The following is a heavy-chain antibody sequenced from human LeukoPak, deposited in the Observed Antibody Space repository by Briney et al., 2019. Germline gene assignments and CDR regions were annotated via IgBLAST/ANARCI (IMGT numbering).Heavy chain of an antibody. J-gene: IGHJ4*02. Sequence: ASVKVSCKASGYTFTSYGIGWVRQAPGQGLEWMGWISAYNGNTNYAQKLQGRVTMTTDTSTSTAYMELRSLRSDDTAVYYCARDRDYDFWSGGFDYWGQGTLVTVSS. CDR3: ARDRDYDFWSGGFDY. CDR1: GYTFTSYG. V-gene: IGHV1-18*01. D-gene: IGHD3-3*01. CDR2: ISAYNGNT.